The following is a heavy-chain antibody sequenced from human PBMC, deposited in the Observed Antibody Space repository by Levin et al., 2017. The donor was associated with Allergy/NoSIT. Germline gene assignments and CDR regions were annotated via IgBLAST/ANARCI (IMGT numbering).Heavy chain of an antibody. CDR1: GFTFYASA. J-gene: IGHJ4*02. CDR2: ISWNSGSI. V-gene: IGHV3-9*01. D-gene: IGHD5-12*01. Sequence: GGSLRLSCAASGFTFYASAMHWFRHAPVKGLEWVSGISWNSGSIGYADSVKGRFTISRDNAKNSLYLQMNSLRAEDTALYYCAKASVPREYSGYALGDWGQGTLVTVSS. CDR3: AKASVPREYSGYALGD.